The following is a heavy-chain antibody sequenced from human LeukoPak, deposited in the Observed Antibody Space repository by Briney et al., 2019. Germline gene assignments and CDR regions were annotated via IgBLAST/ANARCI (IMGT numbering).Heavy chain of an antibody. J-gene: IGHJ4*02. CDR1: GFTFRSYS. D-gene: IGHD6-19*01. CDR2: ISGNSRST. V-gene: IGHV3-23*01. CDR3: AKDSSGPAY. Sequence: GGSLRLSCAASGFTFRSYSMSWVRQAPGKGLQWVSAISGNSRSTYYADSVEGRFTISRDSSRTTLYLQMNSLRAEDTAVYYCAKDSSGPAYWGQGTLVTVSS.